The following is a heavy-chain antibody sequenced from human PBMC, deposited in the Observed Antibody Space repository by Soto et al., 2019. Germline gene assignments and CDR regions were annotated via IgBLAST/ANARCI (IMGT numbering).Heavy chain of an antibody. Sequence: EVQLLESGGGLVQPGGSLRLSCAASGFTFTSYAMSWLRQAPGKGLEWVSAMSGSGGRTNYADSVKGRFTISRDSSKNTLYLELNSLKAQGTALYYCANDRYSSGRRGGVDNWIQRPLVTVSA. CDR3: ANDRYSSGRRGGVDN. V-gene: IGHV3-23*01. J-gene: IGHJ4*02. CDR2: MSGSGGRT. D-gene: IGHD6-19*01. CDR1: GFTFTSYA.